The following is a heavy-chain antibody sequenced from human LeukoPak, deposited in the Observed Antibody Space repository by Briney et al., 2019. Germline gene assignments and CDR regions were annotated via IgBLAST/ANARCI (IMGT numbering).Heavy chain of an antibody. Sequence: SETLSLTCTVSGGSISSYYWSWIRQPPGKGLEWIGYIYYSGSTNYNPSLKSRVTISVDTSKNQFSLKLSSVTAADTAVYYCARDAVVAVTPGAFDIWGQGTMVTVSS. D-gene: IGHD2-15*01. CDR3: ARDAVVAVTPGAFDI. V-gene: IGHV4-59*01. J-gene: IGHJ3*02. CDR2: IYYSGST. CDR1: GGSISSYY.